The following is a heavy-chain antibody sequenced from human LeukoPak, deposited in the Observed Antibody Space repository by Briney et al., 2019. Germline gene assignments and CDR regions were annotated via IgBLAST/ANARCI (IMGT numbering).Heavy chain of an antibody. J-gene: IGHJ6*03. V-gene: IGHV3-64*01. CDR2: ISSNGGST. CDR3: ARVGDCSSTSCYYYYMDV. Sequence: GGSLRLSCAASGFTFSSYAMHWVRQAQGKGLEYVSAISSNGGSTYYENSVKGRFTISRDNSKNTLYLQMGSLRAEDMAEYYCARVGDCSSTSCYYYYMDVWGKGTTVTVSS. D-gene: IGHD2-2*01. CDR1: GFTFSSYA.